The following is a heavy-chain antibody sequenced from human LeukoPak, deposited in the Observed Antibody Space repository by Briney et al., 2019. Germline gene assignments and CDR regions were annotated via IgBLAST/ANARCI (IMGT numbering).Heavy chain of an antibody. CDR1: GGSISSSNSY. V-gene: IGHV4-39*07. CDR2: VFYSGSP. Sequence: SETLSLTCTVSGGSISSSNSYWGWIRQPPGQGLEWIGTVFYSGSPYYNPSLKSRVTISMDTSKNQFSLNLTSVTAADTAVYYCARSALTTVTPPDYWGQGTLVTVSS. D-gene: IGHD4-17*01. J-gene: IGHJ4*02. CDR3: ARSALTTVTPPDY.